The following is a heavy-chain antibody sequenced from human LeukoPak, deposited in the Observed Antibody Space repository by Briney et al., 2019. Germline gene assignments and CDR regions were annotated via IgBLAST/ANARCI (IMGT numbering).Heavy chain of an antibody. V-gene: IGHV3-7*01. Sequence: GGSLRLSCAASGFTFSRHWMSWVRQAPGKGLEWVANVNQDGSEKHYVDSVKGRFTISRDNAKNSLYLQMNSLRAEDTAVYYCARDNLSPDYGDYVYYYYGMDVWGQGTTVTVSS. D-gene: IGHD4-17*01. CDR3: ARDNLSPDYGDYVYYYYGMDV. CDR2: VNQDGSEK. J-gene: IGHJ6*02. CDR1: GFTFSRHW.